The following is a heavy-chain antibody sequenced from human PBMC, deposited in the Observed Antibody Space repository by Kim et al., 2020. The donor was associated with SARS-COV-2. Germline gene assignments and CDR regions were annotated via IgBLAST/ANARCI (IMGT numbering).Heavy chain of an antibody. CDR2: ITSSSSTI. Sequence: GGSLRLSFAASGITFSSYSMNWVRQAPGKGLEWVSYITSSSSTIYYADSVKGRFTISRDNAKNSLYLQMNSLRDEDTAVYYCARDPSGSSWYGVYFDYWGQGTLVTVSS. V-gene: IGHV3-48*02. J-gene: IGHJ4*02. CDR3: ARDPSGSSWYGVYFDY. CDR1: GITFSSYS. D-gene: IGHD6-13*01.